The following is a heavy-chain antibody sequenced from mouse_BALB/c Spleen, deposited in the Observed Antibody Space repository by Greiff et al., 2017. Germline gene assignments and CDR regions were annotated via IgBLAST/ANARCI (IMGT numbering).Heavy chain of an antibody. CDR2: IRNKANGYTT. V-gene: IGHV7-3*02. J-gene: IGHJ1*01. Sequence: EVMLVESGGGLVQPGGSLRLSCATSGFTFTDYYMSWVRQPPGKALEWLGFIRNKANGYTTEYSASVKGRFTISRDNSQSILYLQMHTLRAEDSATYYCARRDGNYWYFDVWGAGTTVTVSS. CDR3: ARRDGNYWYFDV. D-gene: IGHD2-1*01. CDR1: GFTFTDYY.